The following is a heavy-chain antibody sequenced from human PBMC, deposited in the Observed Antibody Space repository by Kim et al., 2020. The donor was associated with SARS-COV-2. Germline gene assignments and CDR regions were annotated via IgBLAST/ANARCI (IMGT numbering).Heavy chain of an antibody. D-gene: IGHD3-10*01. J-gene: IGHJ4*02. Sequence: YVDSVKGRFNMSRDNAKNSLYLQMSRLRTEDTAIYYCAGRDTVQVRGGIWGQGTLVTVSS. CDR3: AGRDTVQVRGGI. V-gene: IGHV3-7*01.